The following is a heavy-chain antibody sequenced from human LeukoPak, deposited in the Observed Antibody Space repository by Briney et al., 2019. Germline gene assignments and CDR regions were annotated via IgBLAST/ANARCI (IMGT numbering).Heavy chain of an antibody. J-gene: IGHJ6*02. D-gene: IGHD1-26*01. CDR3: ARFGRIVGATTYYYYGMDV. Sequence: SETLSLTCTVSGGSISSYYWSWIRQPPGKGLEWIGYIYYSGSTNYNPSLKSRVTISVDTSKNQFSLKLSSVTAADTAVYYCARFGRIVGATTYYYYGMDVWGQGTTVTVSS. CDR1: GGSISSYY. V-gene: IGHV4-59*12. CDR2: IYYSGST.